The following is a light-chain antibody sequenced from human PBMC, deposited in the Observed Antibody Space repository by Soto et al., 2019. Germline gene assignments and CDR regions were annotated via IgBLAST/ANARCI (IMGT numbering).Light chain of an antibody. V-gene: IGLV2-14*01. CDR1: SSDIGAYDY. J-gene: IGLJ1*01. Sequence: QSALTQPASLSGSPGQSITISCTGTSSDIGAYDYVSWFQQHPGKGPKLIIYEVNNRPSGVSDRFSGSKSGNKASLTISNLEAEDESDYYCGSYTSTDTPFVFGTGTKVTVL. CDR3: GSYTSTDTPFV. CDR2: EVN.